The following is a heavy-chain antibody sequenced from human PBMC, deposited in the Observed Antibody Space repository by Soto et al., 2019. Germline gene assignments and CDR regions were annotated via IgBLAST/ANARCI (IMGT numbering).Heavy chain of an antibody. D-gene: IGHD2-15*01. Sequence: ASVNVSCKASGYTFTSYGISWVRQAPGQGLEWMGWISAYNGNTNYAQKLQGRVTMTTDTSTSTAYMELRSLRSDDTAVYYCARECGGSCYYYYYGMDVWGQGTTVTLSS. CDR1: GYTFTSYG. CDR2: ISAYNGNT. CDR3: ARECGGSCYYYYYGMDV. J-gene: IGHJ6*02. V-gene: IGHV1-18*01.